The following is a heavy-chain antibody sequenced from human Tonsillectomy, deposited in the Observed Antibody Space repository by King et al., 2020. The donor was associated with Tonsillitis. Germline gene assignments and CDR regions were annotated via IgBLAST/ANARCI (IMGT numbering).Heavy chain of an antibody. CDR2: IYYRVRT. CDR3: AREDNYYFDY. D-gene: IGHD1-1*01. J-gene: IGHJ4*02. Sequence: VQLQESGPGLVKPSETLSLTCTVSGGSISSYYWSWIRQPPGKGLECIGYIYYRVRTNYNPSLKSRVTISVDTSKNQFSLKLSSVTAADTAVYYCAREDNYYFDYWGQGTLVTVSS. V-gene: IGHV4-59*01. CDR1: GGSISSYY.